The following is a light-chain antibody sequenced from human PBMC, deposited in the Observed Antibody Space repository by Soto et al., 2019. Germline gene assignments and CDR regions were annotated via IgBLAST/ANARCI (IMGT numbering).Light chain of an antibody. J-gene: IGLJ3*02. V-gene: IGLV1-51*02. CDR3: ETWDSSLSAGV. Sequence: QSVLTQPPSVSAAPGQKVTISCSGSSSNIGNNYISWYQQLPGTAPKLLIYENNKRPSGIPDRFSGSKSGTSATLGITGLQTGDEADYYCETWDSSLSAGVFGGGTKLTDL. CDR1: SSNIGNNY. CDR2: ENN.